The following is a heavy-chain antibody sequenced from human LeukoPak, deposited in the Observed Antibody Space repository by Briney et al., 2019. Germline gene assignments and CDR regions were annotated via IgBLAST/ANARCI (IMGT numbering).Heavy chain of an antibody. V-gene: IGHV4-39*07. J-gene: IGHJ4*02. Sequence: SETLSLTCTVSGGSISSSSYYWGWIRQPPGKGLEWIRSIYYSGSTYYNPSLKSRVTISVDTSKNQFSLKLSSVTAADTAVYYCARDNFGSDFDYWGQGTLVTVSS. CDR2: IYYSGST. D-gene: IGHD3-3*01. CDR1: GGSISSSSYY. CDR3: ARDNFGSDFDY.